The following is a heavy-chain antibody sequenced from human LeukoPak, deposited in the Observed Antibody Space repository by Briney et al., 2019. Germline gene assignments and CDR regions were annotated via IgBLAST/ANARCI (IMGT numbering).Heavy chain of an antibody. CDR3: ARERIAVAGTGGPSTIFDY. J-gene: IGHJ4*02. Sequence: GGSPRLSCAASGFTFSSYEMNWVRQAPGKGLEWVSYISSSGSTIYYADSVKGRFTISRDNAKNSLYLQMNSLGAEDTAVYYCARERIAVAGTGGPSTIFDYWGQGTLVTVSS. CDR2: ISSSGSTI. CDR1: GFTFSSYE. V-gene: IGHV3-48*03. D-gene: IGHD6-19*01.